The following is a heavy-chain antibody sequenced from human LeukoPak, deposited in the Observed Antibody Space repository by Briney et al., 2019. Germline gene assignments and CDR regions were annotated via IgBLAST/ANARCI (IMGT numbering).Heavy chain of an antibody. J-gene: IGHJ5*02. V-gene: IGHV1-46*01. Sequence: ASVKVSCKASGYTFTSYDMPWVRQSPGQGLEWMGIINPSGGSTSYAQKFQGRVTMTRDTSTSTVYMELSSLRSEDTAVYYCARDECSGGSCYSGNWFDPWGQGTLVTVSS. D-gene: IGHD2-15*01. CDR1: GYTFTSYD. CDR2: INPSGGST. CDR3: ARDECSGGSCYSGNWFDP.